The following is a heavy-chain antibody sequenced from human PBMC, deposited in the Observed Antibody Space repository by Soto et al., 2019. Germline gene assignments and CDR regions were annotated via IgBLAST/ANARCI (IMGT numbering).Heavy chain of an antibody. J-gene: IGHJ4*02. CDR2: IRSGVNSFAT. CDR3: ARLSVGDDTLTGRDY. Sequence: EVQLVESGGGLVQPGGSLELSCAASGFTFTASAMHWVRQASGKGLEWVGRIRSGVNSFATAYAASGQVRFIISRDDSKATAYLQMNSLRTEDTAVYYYARLSVGDDTLTGRDYWRQGSLVTVSS. D-gene: IGHD3-9*01. V-gene: IGHV3-73*02. CDR1: GFTFTASA.